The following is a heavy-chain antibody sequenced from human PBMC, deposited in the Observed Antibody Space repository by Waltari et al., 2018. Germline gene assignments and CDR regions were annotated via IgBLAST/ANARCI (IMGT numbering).Heavy chain of an antibody. CDR2: INHSGST. Sequence: QVQLQQWGAGLLKPSETLSLTCAVYGGYFSGYYWSWIRQPPGKGLEWIGEINHSGSTNYNPSLKSRVTISVDTSKNQFSLKLSSVTAADTAVYYCASSYSSSSQNFDYWGQGTLVTVSS. D-gene: IGHD6-6*01. CDR1: GGYFSGYY. CDR3: ASSYSSSSQNFDY. J-gene: IGHJ4*02. V-gene: IGHV4-34*01.